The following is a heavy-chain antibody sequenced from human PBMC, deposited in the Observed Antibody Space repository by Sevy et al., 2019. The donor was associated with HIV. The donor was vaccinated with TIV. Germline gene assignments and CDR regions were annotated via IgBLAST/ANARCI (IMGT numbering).Heavy chain of an antibody. V-gene: IGHV3-48*03. J-gene: IGHJ3*02. CDR2: ISSSGSTI. CDR3: ARESTLWGSNIVATSIAVAVDAFDI. Sequence: GGSLRLSCAASGFTFSSYEMNWVRQAPGKGLEWVSYISSSGSTIYYADSVKGRFTISRDNAKNSLYLQMNSLRAEDTAVYYCARESTLWGSNIVATSIAVAVDAFDIWGQGTMVTVSS. CDR1: GFTFSSYE. D-gene: IGHD5-12*01.